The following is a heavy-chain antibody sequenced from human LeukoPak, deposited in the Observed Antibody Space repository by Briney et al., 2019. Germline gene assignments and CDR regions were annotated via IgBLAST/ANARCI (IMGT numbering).Heavy chain of an antibody. D-gene: IGHD1-20*01. CDR2: IWYDGSNK. Sequence: PGGSLRLSCAASGFTFSSYGMHWVRQAPGKGLEWVAVIWYDGSNKYYADSVKGRFTISRDNSKNTPYLQMNSLRAEDTAVYYCARAFERGNWNHGFDPWGQGTLVTVSS. CDR1: GFTFSSYG. J-gene: IGHJ5*02. CDR3: ARAFERGNWNHGFDP. V-gene: IGHV3-33*01.